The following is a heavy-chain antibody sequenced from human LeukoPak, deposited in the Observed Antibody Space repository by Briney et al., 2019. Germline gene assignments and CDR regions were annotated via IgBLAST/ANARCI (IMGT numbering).Heavy chain of an antibody. D-gene: IGHD6-19*01. V-gene: IGHV3-74*01. CDR2: INSDGSST. J-gene: IGHJ3*02. Sequence: GGSLRLSCAASGFSFSSYWMHWVRQAPGKGLVWVSRINSDGSSTSYADSVKGRFTISRDNAKNSLYLHMNSLRDEDTAMYYCARGRRYSSSTVNGFDIWGRGTMVTVSS. CDR3: ARGRRYSSSTVNGFDI. CDR1: GFSFSSYW.